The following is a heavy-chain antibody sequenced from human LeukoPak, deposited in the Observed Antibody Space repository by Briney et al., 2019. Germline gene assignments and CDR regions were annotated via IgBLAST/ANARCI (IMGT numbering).Heavy chain of an antibody. Sequence: SETLSLTCTVSGGSISSYYWSWIRQPPGKGLEWIGYIYYSGSTNYNPSLKSRVTISVDTSKNQFSLKLTSVTAADTAVYYCARGGITTVTTYFDYWGQGTLVTVSS. CDR3: ARGGITTVTTYFDY. V-gene: IGHV4-59*12. J-gene: IGHJ4*02. CDR2: IYYSGST. D-gene: IGHD4-17*01. CDR1: GGSISSYY.